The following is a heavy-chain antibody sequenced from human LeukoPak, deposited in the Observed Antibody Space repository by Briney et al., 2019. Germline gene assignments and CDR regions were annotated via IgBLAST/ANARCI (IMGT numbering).Heavy chain of an antibody. CDR1: GFMFSSYW. CDR2: TNNDGSGT. V-gene: IGHV3-74*01. J-gene: IGHJ3*02. Sequence: GGSLRLPCAASGFMFSSYWMHWVRQAPGKALLWVSHTNNDGSGTKYADSVKGRFTIARDNAQNTLYLQMNSLTAEDTAVYYCARDLGWFGELSETDALDIWGQGTKVIVSS. D-gene: IGHD3-10*01. CDR3: ARDLGWFGELSETDALDI.